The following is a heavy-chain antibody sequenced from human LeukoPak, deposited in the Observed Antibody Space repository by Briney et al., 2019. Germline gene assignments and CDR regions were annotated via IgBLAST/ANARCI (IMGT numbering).Heavy chain of an antibody. CDR2: MNPNSGNT. CDR1: GYTFTSHD. Sequence: GASVKVSCKASGYTFTSHDINWVLQATGQGLEWMGWMNPNSGNTGYAQKFQGRVTMTRNTSISTAYMELSSLRSEDTAVYYCARVPKYSSSWTAEYFQHWGQGTLVTVSS. V-gene: IGHV1-8*01. J-gene: IGHJ1*01. CDR3: ARVPKYSSSWTAEYFQH. D-gene: IGHD6-13*01.